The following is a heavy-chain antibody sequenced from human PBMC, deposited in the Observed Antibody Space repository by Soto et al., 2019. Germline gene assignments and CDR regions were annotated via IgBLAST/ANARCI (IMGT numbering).Heavy chain of an antibody. CDR3: AREAHAPYDYDGMDV. CDR1: GYTFTNYG. D-gene: IGHD2-2*01. Sequence: QVQVVQSGDEVKKPGASVKVSCKASGYTFTNYGFIWVRQAPGQGLEWMGWISGYNGNTKYAEKFQGRVTMTTDTSTSTAHMELRSLRSDDTAVYYCAREAHAPYDYDGMDVWGQRTAVSVSS. CDR2: ISGYNGNT. J-gene: IGHJ6*02. V-gene: IGHV1-18*01.